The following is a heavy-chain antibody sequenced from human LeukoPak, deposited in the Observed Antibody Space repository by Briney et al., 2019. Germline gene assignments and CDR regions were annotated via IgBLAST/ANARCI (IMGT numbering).Heavy chain of an antibody. V-gene: IGHV4-59*01. Sequence: SETLSLTCTVSGGSISSYYWSWIRQPPGEGLEWIGYIFYSGSTNYNPSLKSRVTISVDTSKNQFSLKLSSVTAADTAVYYCARVITYYYDSSGYYWFDPWGQGTLVTVSS. CDR2: IFYSGST. CDR3: ARVITYYYDSSGYYWFDP. J-gene: IGHJ5*02. CDR1: GGSISSYY. D-gene: IGHD3-22*01.